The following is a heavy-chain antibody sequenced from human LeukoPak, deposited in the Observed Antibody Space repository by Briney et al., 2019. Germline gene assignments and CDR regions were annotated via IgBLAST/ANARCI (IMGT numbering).Heavy chain of an antibody. Sequence: GGSLRLSCTASKFTFSHYGMQWVRQAPGKGLEWVAVISSDGSIKVYADSVKGRFTLSRDNSINTVDLQMNSLRAEDTAVYYCAKAHFFWSGSVDYWGQGTLVTVSS. J-gene: IGHJ4*02. D-gene: IGHD3-3*01. CDR1: KFTFSHYG. V-gene: IGHV3-30*18. CDR2: ISSDGSIK. CDR3: AKAHFFWSGSVDY.